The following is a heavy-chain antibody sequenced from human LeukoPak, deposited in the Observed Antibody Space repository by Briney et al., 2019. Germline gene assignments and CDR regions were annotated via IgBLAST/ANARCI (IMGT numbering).Heavy chain of an antibody. CDR2: IKRDESEK. CDR3: AKDSNGWYQRGSNYFDY. J-gene: IGHJ4*02. CDR1: GFSFSNYR. D-gene: IGHD6-19*01. Sequence: GGSLRLSCAASGFSFSNYRMSWVRQAPGKGLEWVANIKRDESEKSYVDSVKGRFTISRDNGKNSLYLQMNSLRAEDTAEYYCAKDSNGWYQRGSNYFDYWGQGTLVTVSS. V-gene: IGHV3-7*03.